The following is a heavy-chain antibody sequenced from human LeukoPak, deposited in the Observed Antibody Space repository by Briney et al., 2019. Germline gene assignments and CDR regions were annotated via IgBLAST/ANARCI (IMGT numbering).Heavy chain of an antibody. V-gene: IGHV3-20*04. CDR3: AREGIYCVNGVCYLDY. CDR1: GFKFDDYG. CDR2: ISWNGGNT. Sequence: GGSLRLSCAASGFKFDDYGMSWVRQAPGKGLEWVSGISWNGGNTGYADSVKGRFTISRDNAKNSVFLQVNSLRAVDTAFYYCAREGIYCVNGVCYLDYWGQGTLVTVSS. J-gene: IGHJ4*02. D-gene: IGHD2-8*01.